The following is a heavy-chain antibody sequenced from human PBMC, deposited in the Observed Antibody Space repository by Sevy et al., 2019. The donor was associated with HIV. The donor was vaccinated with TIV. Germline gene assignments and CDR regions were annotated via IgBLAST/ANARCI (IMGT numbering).Heavy chain of an antibody. J-gene: IGHJ5*02. CDR3: ARSPPVVVVPGAPSWFDP. D-gene: IGHD2-2*01. V-gene: IGHV4-34*01. CDR2: INETGIT. CDR1: DGSFSGYY. Sequence: SETLSLTCSVHDGSFSGYYWNWIRQLPGKGLEWIGEINETGITYYNPSLKSRVTISVDTSKKQFSLKLNSVTAVDSAVYFCARSPPVVVVPGAPSWFDPWGQGTLVTVSS.